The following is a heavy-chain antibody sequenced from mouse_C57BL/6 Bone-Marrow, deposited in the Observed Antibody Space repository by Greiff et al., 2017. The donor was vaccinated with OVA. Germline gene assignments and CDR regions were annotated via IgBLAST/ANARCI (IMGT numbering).Heavy chain of an antibody. CDR1: GFSLTSYG. J-gene: IGHJ2*01. Sequence: VQLQQSGPGLVQPSQSLSITCTVSGFSLTSYGVHWVRQSPGTGLEWLGVIWSGGSTDYNAAFISRLSISKDNSKSQVFFKMNSLQADDTAIYYCARVSGTKGYYFDYWGQGTTLTVSS. V-gene: IGHV2-2*01. D-gene: IGHD4-1*01. CDR2: IWSGGST. CDR3: ARVSGTKGYYFDY.